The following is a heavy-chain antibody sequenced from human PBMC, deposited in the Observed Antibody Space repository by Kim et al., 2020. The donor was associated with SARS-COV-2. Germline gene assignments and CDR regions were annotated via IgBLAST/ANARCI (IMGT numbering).Heavy chain of an antibody. D-gene: IGHD1-26*01. Sequence: SETLSLTCTVSGGSISSYYWSWIRQPPGKGLEWIGYIYYSGSTNYNPSLKSRVTISVDTSKNQFSLKLSSVTAADTTVYYCARVRLAPVGARLFDYWGQGTLVTVSS. CDR3: ARVRLAPVGARLFDY. J-gene: IGHJ4*02. V-gene: IGHV4-59*01. CDR2: IYYSGST. CDR1: GGSISSYY.